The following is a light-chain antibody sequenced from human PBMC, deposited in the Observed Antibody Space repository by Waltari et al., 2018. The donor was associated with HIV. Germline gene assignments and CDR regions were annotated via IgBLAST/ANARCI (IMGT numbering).Light chain of an antibody. V-gene: IGLV1-44*01. J-gene: IGLJ2*01. CDR2: STN. CDR1: STDSGRNH. Sequence: QSALTHTTYASGTPGPPVHISCYASSTDSGRNHVHWYQQLPGTAPKRLTYSTNQRPAGVPDRFSGSKSGTSASLAISGLQSEDEADYYCAAWDDSLNEVFGGGTKLTVL. CDR3: AAWDDSLNEV.